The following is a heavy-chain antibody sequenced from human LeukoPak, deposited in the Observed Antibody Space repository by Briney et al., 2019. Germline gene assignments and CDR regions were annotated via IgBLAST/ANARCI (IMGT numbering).Heavy chain of an antibody. Sequence: PGRSLRLSCAASGFTFSSYGMHWVRQAPGKGLEWVAVISYDRSNKYYADSVKGRFTISRDNSKNTLYLQMNSLRAEDTAVYYCAKGSITMIVVVRGSYGMDVWGQGTTVTVSS. V-gene: IGHV3-30*18. CDR3: AKGSITMIVVVRGSYGMDV. CDR1: GFTFSSYG. J-gene: IGHJ6*02. CDR2: ISYDRSNK. D-gene: IGHD3-22*01.